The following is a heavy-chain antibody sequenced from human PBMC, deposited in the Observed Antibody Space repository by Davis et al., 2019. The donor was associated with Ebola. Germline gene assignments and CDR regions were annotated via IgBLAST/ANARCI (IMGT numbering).Heavy chain of an antibody. D-gene: IGHD6-6*01. CDR3: ARDGLAARRGSGIDV. V-gene: IGHV3-30*03. J-gene: IGHJ6*04. Sequence: PGGSLRLSCAASGFTFSSYGIHWFRQAPGKGLEWVAVISFDVTNTYYADSVKGRFTISRNNSKHTLYLEMNSLRAEDTAVYYCARDGLAARRGSGIDVWGKGTTVTVSS. CDR2: ISFDVTNT. CDR1: GFTFSSYG.